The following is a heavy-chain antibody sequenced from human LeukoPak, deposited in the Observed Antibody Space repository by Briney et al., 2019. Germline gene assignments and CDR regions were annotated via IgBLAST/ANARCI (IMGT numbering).Heavy chain of an antibody. CDR2: IYYSGST. J-gene: IGHJ3*02. Sequence: SETLSLTCTVSGGSISSYYWSWIRQPPGKGLEWIGYIYYSGSTNYNPSLKSRVTISVDTSKNQFSLKLSSVTAADTAVYYCATSAYCGGDCYDAFDIWGQGTMVTVSS. CDR1: GGSISSYY. V-gene: IGHV4-59*08. D-gene: IGHD2-21*02. CDR3: ATSAYCGGDCYDAFDI.